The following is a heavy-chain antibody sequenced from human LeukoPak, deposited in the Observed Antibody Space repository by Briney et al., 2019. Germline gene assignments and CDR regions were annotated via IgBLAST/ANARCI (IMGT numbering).Heavy chain of an antibody. D-gene: IGHD1-26*01. Sequence: GGSLRLSCAASGFTFSSYAMHWVRQAPGKGLEWVAVISYDGSNKYYADSVKGRFTISRDNSKNTLYLQMNSLRVDDTAAYYCATISGSFEYLDYWGQGTLVTVSS. CDR3: ATISGSFEYLDY. J-gene: IGHJ4*02. CDR2: ISYDGSNK. V-gene: IGHV3-30-3*01. CDR1: GFTFSSYA.